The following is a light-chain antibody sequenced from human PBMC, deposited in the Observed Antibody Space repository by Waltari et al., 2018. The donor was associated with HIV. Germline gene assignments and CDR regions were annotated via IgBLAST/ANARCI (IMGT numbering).Light chain of an antibody. CDR3: QQYLTYPYT. CDR1: QSISTW. J-gene: IGKJ2*01. V-gene: IGKV1-5*03. Sequence: DIQMTQSPSTLSASVGDRVTITCRASQSISTWVAWYQQKPGKVPKLLIYKASSLESGVPSRFSGSGSRTEFTLTISSLQPGDFATYYCQQYLTYPYTFGQGTKLEIK. CDR2: KAS.